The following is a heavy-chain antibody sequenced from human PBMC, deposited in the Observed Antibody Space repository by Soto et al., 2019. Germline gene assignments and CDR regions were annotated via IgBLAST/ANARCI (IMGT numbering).Heavy chain of an antibody. CDR2: IYYSGST. CDR1: GGSVSSGSYY. J-gene: IGHJ4*02. CDR3: ARDLSGSFDY. V-gene: IGHV4-61*01. D-gene: IGHD3-9*01. Sequence: LSLTCTVSGGSVSSGSYYWSWIRQPPGKGLEWIGYIYYSGSTNYNPSLKSRVTISVDTSKNQFSLKLSSVTAADTAVYYCARDLSGSFDYWGQGTLVTVSS.